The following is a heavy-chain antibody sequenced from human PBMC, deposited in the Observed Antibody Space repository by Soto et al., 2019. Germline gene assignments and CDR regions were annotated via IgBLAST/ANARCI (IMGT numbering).Heavy chain of an antibody. CDR2: ISGSGGST. J-gene: IGHJ4*02. Sequence: EVQLLEPGGGLVQPGGSLRLSCAASGVTFSSYATNWVRQAPGKGMEWVSVISGSGGSTYYADSVKGRFTISRDNSKNTLYLQMNSLIAEDTDVYYCARRGPGTYFDDWGQGTLVTVSS. V-gene: IGHV3-23*01. CDR3: ARRGPGTYFDD. D-gene: IGHD6-13*01. CDR1: GVTFSSYA.